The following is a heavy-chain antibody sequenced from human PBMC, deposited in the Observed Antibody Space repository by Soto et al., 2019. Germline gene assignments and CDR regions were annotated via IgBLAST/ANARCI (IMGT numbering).Heavy chain of an antibody. V-gene: IGHV4-4*02. Sequence: ETLSLSCDVPCGCMSSINWRCWVRQIPGKGLEWIGDIYHNGRYNYNPSLKSRVTLSIDKSKKQFLLNLTTVTAADTAGYYCARSQGLVPTHSFDLWGQGTLVTVSS. J-gene: IGHJ5*02. CDR2: IYHNGRY. CDR3: ARSQGLVPTHSFDL. CDR1: CGCMSSINW. D-gene: IGHD3-10*01.